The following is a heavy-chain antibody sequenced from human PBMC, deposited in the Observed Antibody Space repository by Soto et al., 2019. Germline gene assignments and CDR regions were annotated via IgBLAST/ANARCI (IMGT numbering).Heavy chain of an antibody. V-gene: IGHV4-59*08. CDR3: ARGVLAARYFGMDV. D-gene: IGHD6-6*01. CDR2: IYYSGST. J-gene: IGHJ6*02. CDR1: GGSISSYY. Sequence: TSETLSLTCTVSGGSISSYYWSWIRQPPGKGLEWIGYIYYSGSTNYNPSLKSRVTISVDTSKNQFSLKLSSVTAADTAVYYCARGVLAARYFGMDVWGQGTTVTVSS.